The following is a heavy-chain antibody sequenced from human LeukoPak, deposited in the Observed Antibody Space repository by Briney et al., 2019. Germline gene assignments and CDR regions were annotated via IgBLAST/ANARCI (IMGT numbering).Heavy chain of an antibody. D-gene: IGHD3-10*01. V-gene: IGHV3-20*01. CDR3: ARDGSYYGSGSSFRAGYYMDV. CDR1: GFTFSSYE. CDR2: INWNGGST. Sequence: PGGSLRLSCAASGFTFSSYEMNWVRQAPGKGLEWVSGINWNGGSTGYADSVKGRFTISRDNAKNSLYLQMNSLRAEDTALYHCARDGSYYGSGSSFRAGYYMDVWGKGTTVTISS. J-gene: IGHJ6*03.